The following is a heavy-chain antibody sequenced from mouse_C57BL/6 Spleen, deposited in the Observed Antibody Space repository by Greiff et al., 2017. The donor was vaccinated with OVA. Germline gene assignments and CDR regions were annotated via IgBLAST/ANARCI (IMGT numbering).Heavy chain of an antibody. D-gene: IGHD1-1*01. CDR2: INPNNGGT. J-gene: IGHJ4*01. CDR3: ARWYYGSSLYYYAMDY. Sequence: VQLQQSGPELVKPGASVKMSCKASGYTFTDYNMHWVKQSHGKSLEWIGYINPNNGGTSYNQKFKGQATLTVNKSSSTAYMELRSLTSEDSAVYYCARWYYGSSLYYYAMDYWGQGTSVTVSS. V-gene: IGHV1-22*01. CDR1: GYTFTDYN.